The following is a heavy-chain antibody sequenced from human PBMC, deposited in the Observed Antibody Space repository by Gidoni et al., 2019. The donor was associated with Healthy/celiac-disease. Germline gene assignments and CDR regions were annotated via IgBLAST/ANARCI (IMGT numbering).Heavy chain of an antibody. CDR3: ARDVGTSHTGSYFDY. CDR2: IYYSGST. J-gene: IGHJ4*02. Sequence: QVQLQESGPGLVKPSQTLSLTCTVSGGSISSGGYYWSWLRQHPGKGLELIGYIYYSGSTYYNPSLKSRVTISVDTSKNQFSLKLSSVTAADTAVYYCARDVGTSHTGSYFDYWGQGTLVTVSS. V-gene: IGHV4-31*03. D-gene: IGHD1-1*01. CDR1: GGSISSGGYY.